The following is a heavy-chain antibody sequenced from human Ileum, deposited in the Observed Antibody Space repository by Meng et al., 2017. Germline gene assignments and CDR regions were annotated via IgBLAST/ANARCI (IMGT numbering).Heavy chain of an antibody. Sequence: GESLKISCAASGFTFSTYSMNWVRQAPGKGLEWVSSISSSSSYIYYADSVKGRFTISRDNAKNSLYLQMNSLRAEDTAVYYCARVFQPRYCSGGSCYSRALGFDYWGQGTLVTVSS. CDR3: ARVFQPRYCSGGSCYSRALGFDY. CDR2: ISSSSSYI. V-gene: IGHV3-21*01. CDR1: GFTFSTYS. J-gene: IGHJ4*02. D-gene: IGHD2-15*01.